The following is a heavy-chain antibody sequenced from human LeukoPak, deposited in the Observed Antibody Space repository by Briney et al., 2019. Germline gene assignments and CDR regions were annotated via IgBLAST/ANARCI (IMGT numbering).Heavy chain of an antibody. CDR2: IYPGDSDT. CDR3: ARHGGPDVLNPDY. Sequence: GESLKISCTGSGYRFTTYWIEWVRQMPGKGLEWMGIIYPGDSDTKYSPAFQGQVTISADKTINTVYLQWSSLKASDTAIYFCARHGGPDVLNPDYWGQGTLVTVSS. CDR1: GYRFTTYW. J-gene: IGHJ4*02. V-gene: IGHV5-51*01. D-gene: IGHD3-10*02.